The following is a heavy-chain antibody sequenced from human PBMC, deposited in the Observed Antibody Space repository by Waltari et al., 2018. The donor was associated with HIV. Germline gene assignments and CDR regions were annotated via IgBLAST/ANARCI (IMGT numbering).Heavy chain of an antibody. D-gene: IGHD1-26*01. CDR1: GFTFSTPG. CDR3: ARDQEELRFDP. V-gene: IGHV3-33*01. Sequence: VQLVESGGGVVPPGRSLRPSCAAFGFTFSTPGLPRVRQAPGQGLEWVAGIRYDGSNKYYADTVKGRFTISRDNSKNTLYLQMNSLRAEDTAVYYCARDQEELRFDPWGQGTLVTVSS. J-gene: IGHJ5*02. CDR2: IRYDGSNK.